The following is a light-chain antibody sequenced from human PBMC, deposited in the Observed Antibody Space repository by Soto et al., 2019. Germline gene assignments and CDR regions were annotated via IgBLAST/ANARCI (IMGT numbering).Light chain of an antibody. CDR1: RSDVGDYNY. V-gene: IGLV2-8*01. J-gene: IGLJ2*01. CDR2: EVN. Sequence: QSALTQPPSASGSPGQSVTISCTGTRSDVGDYNYVSWYQQHPGKAPKLIIYEVNKRPSGVPDRFSGSKSGNTASLSVSGLHADDEADYYCSSYAGSNNLEVFGGGTKLTVL. CDR3: SSYAGSNNLEV.